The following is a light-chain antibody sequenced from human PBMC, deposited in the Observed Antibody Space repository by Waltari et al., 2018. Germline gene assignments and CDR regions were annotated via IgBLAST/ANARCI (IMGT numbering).Light chain of an antibody. CDR1: QSISNW. V-gene: IGKV1-5*03. Sequence: DIQMTQSPSTLSASVGDRVTITCQASQSISNWLAWYQQKPGKAPKLLLYKASTLESGVPSRFSGSGSGTEFTLTISSLQPDDFATYYCQQYNSYSLLTFGGGTKVEIK. CDR3: QQYNSYSLLT. J-gene: IGKJ4*01. CDR2: KAS.